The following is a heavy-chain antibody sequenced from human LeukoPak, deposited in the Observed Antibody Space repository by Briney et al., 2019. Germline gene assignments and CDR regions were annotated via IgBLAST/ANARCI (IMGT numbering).Heavy chain of an antibody. Sequence: SETLSLTCAVYGGSFSGYYWSWIRQPPGKGLEWIGEINHSGSTNYNPSLKSRVTISVDTSKNQFSLKLSSVTAADTAVYYCARESGGDPAHIDYWGQGTLVTVSS. D-gene: IGHD4-17*01. CDR3: ARESGGDPAHIDY. CDR2: INHSGST. V-gene: IGHV4-34*01. CDR1: GGSFSGYY. J-gene: IGHJ4*02.